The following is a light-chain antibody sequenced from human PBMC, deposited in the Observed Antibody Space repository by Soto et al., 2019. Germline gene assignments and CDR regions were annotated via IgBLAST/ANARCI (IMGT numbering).Light chain of an antibody. Sequence: DIQMTQSPSSLSASVGDRVTITCRTSQDISNYLAWYQQKPGRVPKLLIYAASTLQSGAPSRFSGGGSGTDFSLTISSLQPEDVATYYCQKYNIAPHTFGGGTKVEIQ. CDR3: QKYNIAPHT. J-gene: IGKJ4*01. CDR2: AAS. V-gene: IGKV1-27*01. CDR1: QDISNY.